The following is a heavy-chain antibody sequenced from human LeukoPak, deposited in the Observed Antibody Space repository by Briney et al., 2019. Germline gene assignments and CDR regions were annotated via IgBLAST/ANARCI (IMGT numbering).Heavy chain of an antibody. J-gene: IGHJ4*02. D-gene: IGHD2-15*01. CDR3: ATQGGYCSGTSCYTVN. V-gene: IGHV3-7*01. CDR1: GFTFSSYW. CDR2: IKQDGSEI. Sequence: GGSLRPSCAASGFTFSSYWMSWVRQSPGKGLEWVANIKQDGSEIYYVDSVKGRFTVSRDNAQNSLYLQMNCLRAEDTAVYYCATQGGYCSGTSCYTVNWGQGTLVTVSS.